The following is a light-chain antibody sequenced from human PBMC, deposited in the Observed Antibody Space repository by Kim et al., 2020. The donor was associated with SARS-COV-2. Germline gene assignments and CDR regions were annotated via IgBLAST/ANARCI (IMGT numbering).Light chain of an antibody. CDR1: KIGGET. CDR3: QVWHGGSHHVI. V-gene: IGLV3-21*04. J-gene: IGLJ2*01. Sequence: APGQTARITWGGEKIGGETVHWYRQKPGQAPVLVIFYDNDRPSGIPARFSGSNSGNTATLTISRVEAGDEADYFCQVWHGGSHHVIFGGGTQLTVL. CDR2: YDN.